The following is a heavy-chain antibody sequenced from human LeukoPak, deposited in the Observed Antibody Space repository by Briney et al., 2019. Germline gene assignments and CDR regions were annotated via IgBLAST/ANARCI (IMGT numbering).Heavy chain of an antibody. CDR1: GFTFSDYY. V-gene: IGHV3-11*04. J-gene: IGHJ4*02. Sequence: GGSLRLSCAASGFTFSDYYMSWIRQAPGKGLEWVSYISSGGSNIYYADSVKGRFTISRDNAKNSLYLQMNSLRAEDTAVYYCARDIYYYDSSGYYFPGGSDYWGQGTLVTVSS. CDR2: ISSGGSNI. D-gene: IGHD3-22*01. CDR3: ARDIYYYDSSGYYFPGGSDY.